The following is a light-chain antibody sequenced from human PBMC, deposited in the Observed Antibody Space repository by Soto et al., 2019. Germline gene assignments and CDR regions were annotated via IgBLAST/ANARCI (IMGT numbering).Light chain of an antibody. CDR2: ADN. J-gene: IGLJ3*02. Sequence: QAVVTQSPSASGTPGQRVTISCSGSNSNIGNNYVYWYQQLPGTAPKLLIYADNRRPSGVSDRFSGSKSGTSASLAISGLRSEDESIYSCAAWDDSLGGSWVFGGGTKLTVL. V-gene: IGLV1-47*01. CDR1: NSNIGNNY. CDR3: AAWDDSLGGSWV.